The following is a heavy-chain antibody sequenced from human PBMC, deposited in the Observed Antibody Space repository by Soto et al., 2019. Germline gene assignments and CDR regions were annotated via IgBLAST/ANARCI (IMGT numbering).Heavy chain of an antibody. D-gene: IGHD5-12*01. J-gene: IGHJ4*02. CDR3: ASVAI. CDR2: IKQDGTEK. V-gene: IGHV3-7*01. CDR1: GFTFSNYW. Sequence: EVQLVESGGGLVQPGGSLRHSCAASGFTFSNYWMSWVRQAPGKGLEWVANIKQDGTEKNYVDSVRGRFTISRDNAKNSLDLQMNSLTAEDTAVYYCASVAIWGQGTLVTVSS.